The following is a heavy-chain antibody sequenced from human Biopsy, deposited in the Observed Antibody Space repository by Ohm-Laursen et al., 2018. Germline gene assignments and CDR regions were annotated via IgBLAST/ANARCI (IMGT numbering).Heavy chain of an antibody. D-gene: IGHD6-19*01. CDR3: ARNTGWYGDLYYFDY. J-gene: IGHJ4*02. CDR2: INPSGSTT. V-gene: IGHV1-46*01. Sequence: ASVKVSCKASGYSFTSYYMHWVRQAPGQGLEWMGMINPSGSTTSYPQIFQGRVTMTRDTSKSTVYMELSSLRSADTAVYFCARNTGWYGDLYYFDYWGQGTLVPSPQ. CDR1: GYSFTSYY.